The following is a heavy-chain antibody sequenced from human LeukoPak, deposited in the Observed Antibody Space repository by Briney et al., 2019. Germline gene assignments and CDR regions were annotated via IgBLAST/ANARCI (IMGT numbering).Heavy chain of an antibody. V-gene: IGHV4-59*01. J-gene: IGHJ4*02. CDR1: GGSITNYY. Sequence: SETLSLTCTVSGGSITNYYWSWIRQSPGKGLEWIGYISSSGNTNYNAALKGRVTISVDTYKNHFSLILSSVTAADTAVYYCARGPPDSQWLVWYYFDYWGQETLVTVSS. D-gene: IGHD6-19*01. CDR3: ARGPPDSQWLVWYYFDY. CDR2: ISSSGNT.